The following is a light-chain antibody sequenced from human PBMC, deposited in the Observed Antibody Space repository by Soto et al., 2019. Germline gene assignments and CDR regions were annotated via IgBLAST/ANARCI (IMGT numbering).Light chain of an antibody. Sequence: DIQMTQSPSTLSASVGDRVTITCRASQSINSWLAWYQQKPGKAPKLLIYDASSLESEVPSMFSGSGSGTEFTLTISSLQPDDFATYYCQQYNSYSQTFGQGTKVEIK. CDR2: DAS. J-gene: IGKJ1*01. V-gene: IGKV1-5*01. CDR1: QSINSW. CDR3: QQYNSYSQT.